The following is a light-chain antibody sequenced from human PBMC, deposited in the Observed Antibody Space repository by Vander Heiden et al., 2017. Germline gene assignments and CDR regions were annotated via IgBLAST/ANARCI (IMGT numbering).Light chain of an antibody. CDR3: QNWGTGTVV. J-gene: IGLJ2*01. CDR1: SGHSSYA. V-gene: IGLV4-69*01. CDR2: LNSDGSH. Sequence: QLVLTQSPSASASLGASVKLTCTLSSGHSSYAIAWHQQQPEKGPRYLMKLNSDGSHSKGDGIPDRFSGSSSGADRYLTISSLQSEDEAYYYCQNWGTGTVVFGGGTQLTVL.